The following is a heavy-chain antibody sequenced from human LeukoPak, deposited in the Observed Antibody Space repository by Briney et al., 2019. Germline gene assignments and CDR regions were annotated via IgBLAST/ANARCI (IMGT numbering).Heavy chain of an antibody. CDR1: GYTFIGYY. D-gene: IGHD6-13*01. V-gene: IGHV1-2*02. J-gene: IGHJ4*02. Sequence: ASMKVSCKASGYTFIGYYIHWVRQAPGQGLEWMGWNNPNSGGTNYAQKFQGRVTMTRDTSISAAYMELSRLRFDDTAVYYCAKDRDESSSEYYFDFWGQGTLVTVSS. CDR3: AKDRDESSSEYYFDF. CDR2: NNPNSGGT.